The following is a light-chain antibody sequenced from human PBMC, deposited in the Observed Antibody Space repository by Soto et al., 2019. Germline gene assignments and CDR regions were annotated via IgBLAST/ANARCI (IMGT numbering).Light chain of an antibody. Sequence: QSVLTQPRSVSGSPGQSVTISCTGTSSDIGGYDYVSWYQHHPDKAPKLIIYDVTKRPSGVPDRFSGSKSGNTASLTISALQAEDEAVYYCAAWDDRLSGVFGGGTKVTVL. CDR3: AAWDDRLSGV. V-gene: IGLV2-11*01. CDR2: DVT. CDR1: SSDIGGYDY. J-gene: IGLJ3*02.